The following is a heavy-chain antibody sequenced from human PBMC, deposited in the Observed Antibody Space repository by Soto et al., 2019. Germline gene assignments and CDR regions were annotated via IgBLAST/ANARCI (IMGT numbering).Heavy chain of an antibody. Sequence: GGSLRLSCVVSAFTSRNYAIHWIRQAPGKGLEWVSGFDFNSGRTGYADSVKGRFTISRDNAKNSLSLEMKSLRVEDTALYYCTKDLVPGGADVWGQGTTVTV. CDR1: AFTSRNYA. V-gene: IGHV3-9*02. D-gene: IGHD3-16*01. J-gene: IGHJ6*02. CDR2: FDFNSGRT. CDR3: TKDLVPGGADV.